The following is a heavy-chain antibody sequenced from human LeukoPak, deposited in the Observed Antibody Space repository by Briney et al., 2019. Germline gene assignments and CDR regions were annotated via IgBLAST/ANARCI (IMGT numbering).Heavy chain of an antibody. J-gene: IGHJ4*02. Sequence: GASVKVSCKASGYTFTGYYIHWVRQAPGQGLEWMGGIIPIFGTANYAQKFQGRVTITADESTTTAYMELSSLRSDDTAVYYCARDLRYCVHWGQGTLVTVSS. V-gene: IGHV1-69*13. CDR3: ARDLRYCVH. CDR2: IIPIFGTA. D-gene: IGHD3-9*01. CDR1: GYTFTGYY.